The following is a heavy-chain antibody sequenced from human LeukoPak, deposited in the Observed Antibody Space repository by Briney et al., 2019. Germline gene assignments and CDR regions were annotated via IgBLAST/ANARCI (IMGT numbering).Heavy chain of an antibody. Sequence: SETLSLTCAVYGGSFSGYYWSWIRQPPGKGLEWIGEINHSGSTNYNPSLKSRVTISVDTSKNQFSLNLSSVTAADTAVYYCARAYYYDSSGYVFFDYWSQGTLVTVSS. D-gene: IGHD3-22*01. V-gene: IGHV4-34*01. CDR1: GGSFSGYY. CDR2: INHSGST. CDR3: ARAYYYDSSGYVFFDY. J-gene: IGHJ4*02.